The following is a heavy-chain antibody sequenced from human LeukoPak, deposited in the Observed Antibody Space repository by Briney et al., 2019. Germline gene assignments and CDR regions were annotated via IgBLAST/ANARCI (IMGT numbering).Heavy chain of an antibody. V-gene: IGHV1-18*04. CDR2: ISAYNGNT. D-gene: IGHD6-19*01. J-gene: IGHJ4*02. CDR1: GYTFTSYG. Sequence: ASVKVSCKASGYTFTSYGISWVRQAPGQGLAGMGWISAYNGNTNYAQKLQGRVTMTTDTSTSTAYMELRSLRSDDTAAYYCARSSSGWYDYWGQGTLVTVSS. CDR3: ARSSSGWYDY.